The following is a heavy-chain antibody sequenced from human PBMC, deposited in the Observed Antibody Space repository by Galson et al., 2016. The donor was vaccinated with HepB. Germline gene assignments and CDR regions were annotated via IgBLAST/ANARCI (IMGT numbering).Heavy chain of an antibody. D-gene: IGHD3-10*01. CDR2: ISYDGTYR. V-gene: IGHV3-11*06. CDR3: ARYGSGRSRAVNDAFDI. Sequence: SLRLSCAASAFTFSDSYMTWIRQAPGKGLEWVSYISYDGTYRNYGDSVKGRFTVSRDNAKNSLYLQMNTLRVDDTGVYYCARYGSGRSRAVNDAFDIWGQGTLVTVSS. CDR1: AFTFSDSY. J-gene: IGHJ3*02.